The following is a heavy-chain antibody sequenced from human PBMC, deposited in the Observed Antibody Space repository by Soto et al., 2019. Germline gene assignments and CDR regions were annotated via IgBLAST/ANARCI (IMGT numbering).Heavy chain of an antibody. CDR2: IIPIFGTA. V-gene: IGHV1-69*13. CDR3: ARDYSGSYEDRVFDI. J-gene: IGHJ3*02. Sequence: SVKVSCKASGGTFSSYAISWVRQAPGQGLEWMGGIIPIFGTANYAQKSQGRVTITADESTSTAYMELSSLRSEDTAVYYCARDYSGSYEDRVFDIRGQGTIVPVSS. D-gene: IGHD1-26*01. CDR1: GGTFSSYA.